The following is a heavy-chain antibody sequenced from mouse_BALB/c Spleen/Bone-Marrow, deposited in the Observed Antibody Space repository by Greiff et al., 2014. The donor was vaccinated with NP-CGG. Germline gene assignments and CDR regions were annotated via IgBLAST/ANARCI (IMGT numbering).Heavy chain of an antibody. CDR1: GFTFNTYA. CDR2: IRSKSNNYAT. Sequence: VQLKESGGGLVQPKGSLKLSCAASGFTFNTYAMNWVRQAPGKGLEWVARIRSKSNNYATYYADSVKDRFTISRDDSQSMLYLQMNNLKTEDTAMYYCVRHEVMITFAYWDQGTLVTVSA. CDR3: VRHEVMITFAY. J-gene: IGHJ3*01. V-gene: IGHV10-1*02. D-gene: IGHD2-4*01.